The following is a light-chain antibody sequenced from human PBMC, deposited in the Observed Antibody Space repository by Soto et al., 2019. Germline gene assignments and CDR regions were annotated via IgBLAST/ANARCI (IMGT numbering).Light chain of an antibody. Sequence: EIVLTQSPGTLSLSPGERATLSCRASQSVSSNYLAWYQHKPGQAPRLLIYGASSRATGIPDRFSGSGSGTEFTLTISRLEPEDFAVYYCQQYGTSPQTFGRGTKLEI. CDR1: QSVSSNY. CDR2: GAS. J-gene: IGKJ2*01. CDR3: QQYGTSPQT. V-gene: IGKV3-20*01.